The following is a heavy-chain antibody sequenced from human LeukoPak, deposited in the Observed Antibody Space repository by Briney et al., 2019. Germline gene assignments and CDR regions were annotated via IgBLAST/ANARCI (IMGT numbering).Heavy chain of an antibody. Sequence: GESLKISCKASVYIFATYWIGWVGHVPGKALKWMGIIFPGDSDTRYSPSFQGQVTISADKSINTAYLQWSSLQASDTAMYYCARPEIGYNYADYWGQGTLDTVSS. CDR1: VYIFATYW. CDR2: IFPGDSDT. D-gene: IGHD5-18*01. CDR3: ARPEIGYNYADY. J-gene: IGHJ4*02. V-gene: IGHV5-51*01.